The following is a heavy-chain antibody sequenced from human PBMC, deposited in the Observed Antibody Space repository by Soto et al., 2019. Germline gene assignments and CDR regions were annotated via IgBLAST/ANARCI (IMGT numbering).Heavy chain of an antibody. V-gene: IGHV4-39*01. CDR3: ASRPSYPYCSSTSCSFRVLDY. D-gene: IGHD2-2*01. CDR2: IYYSGST. J-gene: IGHJ4*02. CDR1: GGSISSSSYY. Sequence: SETLSLTCTVSGGSISSSSYYWGWIRQPPGKGLEWIGSIYYSGSTYYNPSLKSRVTISVDTSKNQFSLKLSSVTAADTAVYYCASRPSYPYCSSTSCSFRVLDYWGQGTLVTVSS.